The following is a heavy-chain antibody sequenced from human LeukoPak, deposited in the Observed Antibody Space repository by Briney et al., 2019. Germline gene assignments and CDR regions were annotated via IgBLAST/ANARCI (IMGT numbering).Heavy chain of an antibody. CDR2: ISSSSSYI. D-gene: IGHD3-3*01. V-gene: IGHV3-21*01. Sequence: GGSLRPSCAASGFTFSSYSMNWVRQAPGKGLEWVSSISSSSSYIYYADSVKGRFTISRDNAKNSLYLQMNSLRAEDTAVYYCARDGGDAFDIWGQGTMVTVSS. J-gene: IGHJ3*02. CDR1: GFTFSSYS. CDR3: ARDGGDAFDI.